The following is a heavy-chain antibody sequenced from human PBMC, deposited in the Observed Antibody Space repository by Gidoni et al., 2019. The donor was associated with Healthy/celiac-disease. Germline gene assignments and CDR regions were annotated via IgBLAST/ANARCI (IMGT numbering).Heavy chain of an antibody. Sequence: EVQLLESGGGLVQPGGSLRLSCAASGFTFSSYDMSWVRQAPGKGLEWVSAISGSGGSTYYADSVKGRFTISRDNSKNTLYLQMNSLRAEDTAVYYCAKGTMVRGVIYYYYYYGMDVWGQGTTVTVSS. D-gene: IGHD3-10*01. CDR3: AKGTMVRGVIYYYYYYGMDV. CDR2: ISGSGGST. CDR1: GFTFSSYD. V-gene: IGHV3-23*01. J-gene: IGHJ6*02.